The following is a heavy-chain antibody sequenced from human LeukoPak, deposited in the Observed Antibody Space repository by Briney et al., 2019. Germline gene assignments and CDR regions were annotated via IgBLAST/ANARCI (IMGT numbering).Heavy chain of an antibody. V-gene: IGHV4-39*02. CDR1: GGSISSSRYY. Sequence: SETLSLTCTVSGGSISSSRYYWGWIRQPPGKGPEWIGSIYYSGITYYNPSLKSRVTMSVDTSKNHFSLKLSSVTAADTAVYYCARLDIVVVPATAFDIWGQGSMVTVAS. CDR2: IYYSGIT. J-gene: IGHJ3*02. D-gene: IGHD2-2*01. CDR3: ARLDIVVVPATAFDI.